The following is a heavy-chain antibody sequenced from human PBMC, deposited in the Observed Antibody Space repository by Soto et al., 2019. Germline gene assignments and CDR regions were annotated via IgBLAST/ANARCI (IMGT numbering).Heavy chain of an antibody. V-gene: IGHV4-30-2*01. J-gene: IGHJ2*01. CDR2: IYHSGST. CDR1: GGSISSGGYS. Sequence: QLQLQESGSGLVKPSQTLSLTCAVSGGSISSGGYSWSWIRQPPGKGLEWIGYIYHSGSTYYNPALKSRVTISVDRSMNQFSLKLSSVTAADTAVYYCARATVTTRWYFDLWGRGTLVTVSS. D-gene: IGHD4-4*01. CDR3: ARATVTTRWYFDL.